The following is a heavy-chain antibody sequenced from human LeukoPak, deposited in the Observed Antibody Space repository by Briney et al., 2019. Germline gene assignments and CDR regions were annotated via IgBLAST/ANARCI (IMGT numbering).Heavy chain of an antibody. CDR2: SNHSGNT. CDR3: ASIWGWEDY. V-gene: IGHV4-34*01. Sequence: PSETLSLTCAVYGGSFSDYYWSWIRQSPGKGLEWIGESNHSGNTNYNPFLKSRVTISVDTSKNQFSLKLRSVTAADTAVYYCASIWGWEDYWGQGTLVTVSS. CDR1: GGSFSDYY. D-gene: IGHD7-27*01. J-gene: IGHJ4*02.